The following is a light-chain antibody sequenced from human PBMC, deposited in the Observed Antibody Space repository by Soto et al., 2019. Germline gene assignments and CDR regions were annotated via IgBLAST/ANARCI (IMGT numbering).Light chain of an antibody. Sequence: QSALTQPASVSGSPGQSITISCTGTVSDVGGYDSVSWYQQHPGRAPKLIIYGVNNRPSGVSNRFSASKSADTASLTISGLQDEEEPNYSCCSYNTRTTYVFGTGTKVTVL. CDR2: GVN. J-gene: IGLJ1*01. CDR1: VSDVGGYDS. V-gene: IGLV2-14*03. CDR3: CSYNTRTTYV.